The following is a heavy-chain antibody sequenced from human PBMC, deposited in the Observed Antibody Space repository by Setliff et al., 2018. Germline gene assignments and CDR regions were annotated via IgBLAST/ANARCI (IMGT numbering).Heavy chain of an antibody. CDR3: AKADSDSYYPYYFDF. Sequence: GGSLRLSCTASGFTFRKHALAWVRQAPGKGLQWVSSVSGSGMTRDYTDSVKGRFTVSRDSSQNKIHLQMDSLRAEDTGKYFCAKADSDSYYPYYFDFWGQGVLVTVSS. CDR2: VSGSGMTR. CDR1: GFTFRKHA. V-gene: IGHV3-23*01. J-gene: IGHJ4*02. D-gene: IGHD3-22*01.